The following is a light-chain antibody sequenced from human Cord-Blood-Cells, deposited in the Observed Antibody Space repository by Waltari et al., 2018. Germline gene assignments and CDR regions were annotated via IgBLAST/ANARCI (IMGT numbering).Light chain of an antibody. Sequence: QSALSQPASLSGSPGQSITISCTGTSSDVGSYNLVSLYQQHPGKATKLMIYEGSKRPSGVSNRVSGSKSGNTASLPISGLQAGDEADYYCCSSAGSSTLVFGGGTKLTVL. CDR2: EGS. V-gene: IGLV2-23*01. CDR1: SSDVGSYNL. CDR3: CSSAGSSTLV. J-gene: IGLJ3*02.